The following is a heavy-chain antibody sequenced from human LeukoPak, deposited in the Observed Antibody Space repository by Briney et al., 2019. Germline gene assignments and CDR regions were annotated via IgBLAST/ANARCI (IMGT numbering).Heavy chain of an antibody. CDR1: GFTVSSDY. Sequence: GPLRLSCAASGFTVSSDYMSWVRQAPGKGLEWISVIYSGGSTYYADSVKGRFTISRDKSKNTVYLQMNSLRFEDTAMYYCARNWFDPWGQGTLVTVSS. V-gene: IGHV3-53*05. CDR3: ARNWFDP. J-gene: IGHJ5*02. CDR2: IYSGGST.